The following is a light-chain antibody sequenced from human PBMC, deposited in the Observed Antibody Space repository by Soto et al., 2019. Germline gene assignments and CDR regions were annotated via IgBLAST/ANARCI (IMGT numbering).Light chain of an antibody. V-gene: IGLV2-8*01. J-gene: IGLJ3*02. CDR2: EVS. CDR1: SSDIGGYDY. Sequence: QSVLTQPPSASGSPGQSVTISCTGTSSDIGGYDYVSWYQQHPGKAPKLIIYEVSKRPSGVPDRFSGSKSGNTASLTVSGLQAEDEADYYCSSYVGSNNLVFAGGTKVTVL. CDR3: SSYVGSNNLV.